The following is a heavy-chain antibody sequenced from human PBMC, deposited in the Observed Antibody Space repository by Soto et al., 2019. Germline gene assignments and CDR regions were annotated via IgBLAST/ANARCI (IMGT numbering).Heavy chain of an antibody. V-gene: IGHV5-51*01. CDR2: IYPGDSDT. CDR3: ARHPNDPQDY. Sequence: SLKFACNCYGYSSTGHCFAWVRQTPGPGLAWTAIIYPGDSDTRYIPSFQGQVTISDDKSIRTASLQWSSLNASATAMYYCARHPNDPQDYWAQRTLV. CDR1: GYSSTGHC. J-gene: IGHJ4*02.